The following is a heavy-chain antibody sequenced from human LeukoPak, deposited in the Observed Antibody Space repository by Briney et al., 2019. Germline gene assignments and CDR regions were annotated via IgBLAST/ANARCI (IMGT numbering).Heavy chain of an antibody. Sequence: ASVKVSCKASGYPFSSYDLNWVRQATGQGLEWMGWMNPNRGNTGYAQKFQGRVTMTRNTSISTAYMELSSLRSEDTVVYYCARVIAVAGNLGWNYYYGMDVWGQGTTVTVSS. D-gene: IGHD6-19*01. CDR1: GYPFSSYD. CDR3: ARVIAVAGNLGWNYYYGMDV. V-gene: IGHV1-8*01. CDR2: MNPNRGNT. J-gene: IGHJ6*02.